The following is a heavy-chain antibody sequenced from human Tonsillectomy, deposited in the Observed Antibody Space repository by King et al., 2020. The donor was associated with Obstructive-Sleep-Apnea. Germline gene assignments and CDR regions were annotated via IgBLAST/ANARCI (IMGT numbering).Heavy chain of an antibody. J-gene: IGHJ6*02. D-gene: IGHD2-2*01. Sequence: VQLVESGGGLVQPGGSLRLSCAASGFTFSSYAMSWVRQAPGKGLDWFSAISGRGGSTYYADSVKGRFTISRDNSKNTLYLQMNSLRAEDTAVYYSAKVVPAQNYYYYGMDVWGQGTTVTVSS. CDR2: ISGRGGST. CDR3: AKVVPAQNYYYYGMDV. CDR1: GFTFSSYA. V-gene: IGHV3-23*04.